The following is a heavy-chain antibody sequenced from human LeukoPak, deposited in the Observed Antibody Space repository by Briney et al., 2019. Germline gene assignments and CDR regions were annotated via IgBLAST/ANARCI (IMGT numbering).Heavy chain of an antibody. CDR1: GFTLSDYY. J-gene: IGHJ6*03. V-gene: IGHV3-11*01. CDR2: ISSSGSTI. CDR3: ARADYGDYSGDYYYYMDV. D-gene: IGHD4-17*01. Sequence: GGSLRLSCAASGFTLSDYYMSWIRQAPGKGLEWVSYISSSGSTIYYPDSVKGRFTISRDNAKNSLYLQMNSLRAEDTAVYYCARADYGDYSGDYYYYMDVWGKGTTVTVSS.